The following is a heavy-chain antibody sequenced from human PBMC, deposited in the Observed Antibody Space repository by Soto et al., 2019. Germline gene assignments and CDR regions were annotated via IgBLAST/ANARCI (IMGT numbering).Heavy chain of an antibody. D-gene: IGHD1-7*01. CDR2: IYYSGTT. V-gene: IGHV4-30-2*01. Sequence: PSETLSLTCTVSNGSVSSGTYSWSWVRQPPGKGLEWIGYIYYSGTTYYTPSLKSRLTMSMDRANDHFSLNLTSVTAADTAVYYCASRDPGTSVDYWGQGTLVSVSS. J-gene: IGHJ4*02. CDR1: NGSVSSGTYS. CDR3: ASRDPGTSVDY.